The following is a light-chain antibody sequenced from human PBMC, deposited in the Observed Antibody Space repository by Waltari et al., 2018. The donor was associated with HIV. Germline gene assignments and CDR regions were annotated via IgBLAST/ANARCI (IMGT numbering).Light chain of an antibody. CDR3: CSYASNYILI. CDR1: SSDVGGYDY. J-gene: IGLJ2*01. V-gene: IGLV2-11*01. CDR2: DVR. Sequence: QSALTQPRSVSGSPGQSVTISCTGTSSDVGGYDYVSWYQQHPGKPPKVIISDVRRRPSGVPDRFSASKSGNTASLTISGLQAADEADYFCCSYASNYILIFGGGTKLTVL.